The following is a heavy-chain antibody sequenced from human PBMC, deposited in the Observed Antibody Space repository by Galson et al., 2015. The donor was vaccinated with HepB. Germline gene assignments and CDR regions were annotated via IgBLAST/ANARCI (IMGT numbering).Heavy chain of an antibody. J-gene: IGHJ6*03. D-gene: IGHD1-26*01. Sequence: SLRLSCAASGFTFSSYAMHWVRQAPGKGLEWVAVISYDGSNKYYADSVKGRFTISRDNSKNTLYLQMNSLRAEDTAVYYCAKAGEVYSGSYYYYYMDVWGKGTTVTVSS. CDR1: GFTFSSYA. CDR2: ISYDGSNK. V-gene: IGHV3-30*04. CDR3: AKAGEVYSGSYYYYYMDV.